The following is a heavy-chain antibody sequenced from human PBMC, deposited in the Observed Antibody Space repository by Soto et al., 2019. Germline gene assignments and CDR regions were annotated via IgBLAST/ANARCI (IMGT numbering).Heavy chain of an antibody. V-gene: IGHV4-34*01. CDR1: GGSFSGYY. D-gene: IGHD6-19*01. Sequence: SETLSLTCAVYGGSFSGYYWSWIRQPPGKGLEWIGEINHSGSTNYNPSLKSRVTISVDTSKNQFSLKLSSVTAADTAVYYCAREGIAVAGTGNWFDPWGQGTLVTRSS. CDR2: INHSGST. J-gene: IGHJ5*02. CDR3: AREGIAVAGTGNWFDP.